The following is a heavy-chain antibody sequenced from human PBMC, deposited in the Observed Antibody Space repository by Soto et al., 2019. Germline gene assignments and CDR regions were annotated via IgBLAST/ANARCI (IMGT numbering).Heavy chain of an antibody. CDR3: SRRAPEGFDP. CDR2: INYSGST. V-gene: IGHV4-39*01. CDR1: GGSFGSSAYY. J-gene: IGHJ5*02. Sequence: SETLSLTCGVSGGSFGSSAYYWGWIRQAPGKGLEWIGSINYSGSTYYNPSLKSRVTISVDTSRNQFSLKLSSVTAADTALYYCSRRAPEGFDPWGQGTLVTVSA.